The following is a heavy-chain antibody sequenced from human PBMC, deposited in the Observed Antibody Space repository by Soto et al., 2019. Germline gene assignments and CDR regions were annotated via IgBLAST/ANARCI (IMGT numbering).Heavy chain of an antibody. D-gene: IGHD1-26*01. V-gene: IGHV4-59*01. CDR1: GGSISSYY. CDR2: IYYSGST. CDR3: SRDLSGSYYYYYCMDF. Sequence: SETLSLTCTVSGGSISSYYWSWIRQPPGKGLEWIGYIYYSGSTNYNPSIKSRVTISVDTSKNQFSLKLSSVTAADTAVYYCSRDLSGSYYYYYCMDFWGQGTTVTVSS. J-gene: IGHJ6*02.